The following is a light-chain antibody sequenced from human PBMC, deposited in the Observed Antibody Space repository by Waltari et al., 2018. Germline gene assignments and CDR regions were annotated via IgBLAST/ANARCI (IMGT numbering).Light chain of an antibody. V-gene: IGKV2-30*01. Sequence: DAVMTQSPLSLPVTLGQPASISCRSSRSLVYSDGSTYLNWFQQRPVQSPSRLIYKVSNRDSGVPYRFIGSGSGTDFSLKISRVEAVVVGVYYCMQCTHWPYTFGQGNKLEIK. J-gene: IGKJ2*01. CDR1: RSLVYSDGSTY. CDR2: KVS. CDR3: MQCTHWPYT.